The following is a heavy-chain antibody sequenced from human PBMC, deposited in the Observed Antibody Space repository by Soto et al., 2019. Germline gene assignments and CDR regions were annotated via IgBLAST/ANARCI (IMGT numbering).Heavy chain of an antibody. J-gene: IGHJ3*02. D-gene: IGHD2-2*02. CDR3: AHTEGMAHDPYNAFDI. Sequence: QITLKESGPTLVKPTQTLTLTCTFSGFSLRTTGVGVSWIRQPPGKALEWLALIFWDDDKRYSPSLKSRLTIPKDTSKNQVVLSMTNVDPVDTATYYCAHTEGMAHDPYNAFDIWGHGTMVTVSS. V-gene: IGHV2-5*02. CDR2: IFWDDDK. CDR1: GFSLRTTGVG.